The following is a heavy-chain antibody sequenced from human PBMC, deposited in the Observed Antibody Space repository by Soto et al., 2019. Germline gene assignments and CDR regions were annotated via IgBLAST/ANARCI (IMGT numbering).Heavy chain of an antibody. J-gene: IGHJ4*02. CDR3: AKDISYCGGDCYPTYFDY. Sequence: GGSLRLSCAASRFTFSSYAMSWVRQAPGKGLEWVSAISGSGGSTYYADSVKGRFTISRDNSKNTLYLQMNSLRAEDTAVYYCAKDISYCGGDCYPTYFDYWGQGTLVTVSS. CDR1: RFTFSSYA. D-gene: IGHD2-21*02. CDR2: ISGSGGST. V-gene: IGHV3-23*01.